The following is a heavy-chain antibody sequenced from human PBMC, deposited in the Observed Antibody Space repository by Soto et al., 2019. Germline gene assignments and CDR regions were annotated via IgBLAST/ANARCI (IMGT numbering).Heavy chain of an antibody. V-gene: IGHV3-33*06. J-gene: IGHJ4*02. CDR2: IWYDGSNK. Sequence: GGSLRLSCAASGFTFSSYGMHWVRQAPGKGLEWVAVIWYDGSNKYYADSVKGRFTISRDNSKNTLYLQMNSLRAEDTAVYYCAKGGSDTAMVPFDYWGQGTLVTVSS. CDR1: GFTFSSYG. CDR3: AKGGSDTAMVPFDY. D-gene: IGHD5-18*01.